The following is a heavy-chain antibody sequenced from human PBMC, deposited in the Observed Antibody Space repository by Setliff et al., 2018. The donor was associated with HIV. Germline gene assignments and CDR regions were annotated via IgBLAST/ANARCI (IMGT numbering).Heavy chain of an antibody. CDR2: IRSKAYGGTT. CDR1: GFTFGDYA. Sequence: PGGSLRLSCTASGFTFGDYAMSWVRQAPGKGLEWVGFIRSKAYGGTTEYAASVKGRFTISRDDSKSIAYLQMNSLKTEDTAVYYCTRALRFDSSGYPDHWSQGTLVTVSS. D-gene: IGHD3-22*01. CDR3: TRALRFDSSGYPDH. V-gene: IGHV3-49*04. J-gene: IGHJ4*02.